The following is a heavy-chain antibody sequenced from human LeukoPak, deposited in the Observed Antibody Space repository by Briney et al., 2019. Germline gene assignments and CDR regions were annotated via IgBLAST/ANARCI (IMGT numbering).Heavy chain of an antibody. CDR3: ARDLSSMVRGVDGFDY. CDR1: GFTFDDYI. V-gene: IGHV3-43*01. Sequence: GGSLRLSCAASGFTFDDYIMHWVRQAPGKGLEWVSLISWDGDTTYYADSVKGRFTISRDNAKNSLYLQMNSLRAEDTAVYYCARDLSSMVRGVDGFDYWGQGTLVTVSS. CDR2: ISWDGDTT. D-gene: IGHD3-10*01. J-gene: IGHJ4*02.